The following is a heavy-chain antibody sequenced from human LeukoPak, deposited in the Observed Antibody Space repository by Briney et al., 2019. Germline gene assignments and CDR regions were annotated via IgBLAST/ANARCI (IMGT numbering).Heavy chain of an antibody. CDR3: ARDREPNWYFDL. CDR1: GGSISSGGYY. V-gene: IGHV4-31*03. Sequence: PSETLSLTCTVSGGSISSGGYYWSWIRQHPGKGLEWIGYIYYSGSTYYNPSLKSRVTISVDTSKNQFSLKLSSVTAGDTAVYYCARDREPNWYFDLWGRGTLVTVSS. CDR2: IYYSGST. J-gene: IGHJ2*01.